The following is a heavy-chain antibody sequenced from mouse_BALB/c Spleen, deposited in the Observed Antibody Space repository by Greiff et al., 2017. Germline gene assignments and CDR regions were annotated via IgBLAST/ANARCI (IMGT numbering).Heavy chain of an antibody. CDR1: GFNIKDYY. J-gene: IGHJ2*01. V-gene: IGHV14-4*02. CDR3: NAGARFDY. Sequence: VQLKESGAELVRSGASVKLSCTASGFNIKDYYMHWVKQRPEQGLEWIGWIDPENGDTEYAPKFQGKATMTADTSSNTAYLQLSSLTSEDTAVYYCNAGARFDYWGQGTTLTVSS. CDR2: IDPENGDT.